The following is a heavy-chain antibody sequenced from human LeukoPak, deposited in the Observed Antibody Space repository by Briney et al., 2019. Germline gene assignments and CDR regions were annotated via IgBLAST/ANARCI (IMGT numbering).Heavy chain of an antibody. Sequence: SETLSLTCTVSGGYIGSYYWSWIRQAAGKGLEWIGRIHTSENTDYNPSLKSRVTMSVDMSTSQFSLRLTSVTAADTAVYYCAREGDYGDYSKSFYYMAVWGKGTTVTVSS. V-gene: IGHV4-4*07. D-gene: IGHD4-17*01. J-gene: IGHJ6*03. CDR3: AREGDYGDYSKSFYYMAV. CDR1: GGYIGSYY. CDR2: IHTSENT.